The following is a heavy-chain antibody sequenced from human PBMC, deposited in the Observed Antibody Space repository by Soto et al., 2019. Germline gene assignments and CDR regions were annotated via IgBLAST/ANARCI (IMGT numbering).Heavy chain of an antibody. CDR1: GGSISNYY. CDR3: TKDRVPDGIYSFDY. V-gene: IGHV4-59*01. D-gene: IGHD2-15*01. CDR2: IYYSGST. Sequence: PSETLSLTCTVSGGSISNYYWSWIRQPPGKGLECIGYIYYSGSTNYNPSLKSRVTISVDTSKNQFSLKLTSVTAADTAVYYCTKDRVPDGIYSFDYWGQGALVTVSS. J-gene: IGHJ4*02.